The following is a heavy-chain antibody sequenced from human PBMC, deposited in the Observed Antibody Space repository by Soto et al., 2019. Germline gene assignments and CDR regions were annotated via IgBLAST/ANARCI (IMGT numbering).Heavy chain of an antibody. J-gene: IGHJ4*02. CDR3: ARSEATALDY. CDR2: AHHSGRT. V-gene: IGHV4-4*02. CDR1: GDSMSSSNW. Sequence: SETLYLTCTVSGDSMSSSNWWNWVRQPPGKGLEWIGEAHHSGRTNYNPSLKSRVTISVDRSQNHFSLQLTSVTAADTAVYYCARSEATALDYWGQGTLVTVSS.